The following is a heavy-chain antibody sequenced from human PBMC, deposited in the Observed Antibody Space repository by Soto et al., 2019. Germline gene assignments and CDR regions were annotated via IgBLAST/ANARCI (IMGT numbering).Heavy chain of an antibody. CDR2: INPSGGST. CDR1: GYTFTSYY. V-gene: IGHV1-46*01. CDR3: ARDLTDILTGYLGY. D-gene: IGHD3-9*01. J-gene: IGHJ4*02. Sequence: GXSVKVSYNASGYTFTSYYMHWVRHAPGQGLEWMGIINPSGGSTSYAQKFQGRVTMTRDTSTSTVYMELSSLRPEDTAVYYCARDLTDILTGYLGYWAQGTLVTVSS.